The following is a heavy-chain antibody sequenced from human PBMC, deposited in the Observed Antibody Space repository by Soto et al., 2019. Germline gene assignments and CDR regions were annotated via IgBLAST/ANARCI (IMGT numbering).Heavy chain of an antibody. Sequence: QVQLQESGPGQVKPSETLLLTCTVSGGSVSSGTYYWSWIRQPAGKGLEWMGYIYRGSPNYNPSLERRATISVDTSRTQFSLMLSSVTAADTAVYYCSRDQGLGAGYFALWGRGTLVTVSS. V-gene: IGHV4-61*01. CDR2: IYRGSP. CDR1: GGSVSSGTYY. D-gene: IGHD7-27*01. J-gene: IGHJ2*01. CDR3: SRDQGLGAGYFAL.